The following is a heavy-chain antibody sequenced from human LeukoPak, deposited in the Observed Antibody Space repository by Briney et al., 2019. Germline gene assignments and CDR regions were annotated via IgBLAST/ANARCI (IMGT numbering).Heavy chain of an antibody. D-gene: IGHD4-17*01. V-gene: IGHV3-23*01. CDR2: ISGSGGST. J-gene: IGHJ4*02. CDR1: GFTFSSYG. Sequence: GGSLRLSCAASGFTFSSYGMSWVRQAPGKGLEWVSAISGSGGSTYYADSVKGRFTISRDNSKNTLYLQMNSLRLEDAAVYYCARGSRYGDYPYYCDFWGQGTLVTVSS. CDR3: ARGSRYGDYPYYCDF.